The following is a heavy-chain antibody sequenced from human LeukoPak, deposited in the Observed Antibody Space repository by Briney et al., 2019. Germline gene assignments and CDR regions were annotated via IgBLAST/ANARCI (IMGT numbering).Heavy chain of an antibody. CDR2: IYSGGST. V-gene: IGHV3-53*01. CDR3: ARGGGSYYYYYMDV. Sequence: PGGSLRLSCAASGFTVSSNYMSWVRQAPGKGLEWVSVIYSGGSTYYADSVKGRFTISRDISKNTLYLQMNSLRAEDTAVYFCARGGGSYYYYYMDVWGKGTTVTVSS. CDR1: GFTVSSNY. D-gene: IGHD1-26*01. J-gene: IGHJ6*03.